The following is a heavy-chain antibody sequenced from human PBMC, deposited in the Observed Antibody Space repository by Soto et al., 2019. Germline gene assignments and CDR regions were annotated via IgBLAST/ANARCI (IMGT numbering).Heavy chain of an antibody. CDR1: GFTFSSYG. D-gene: IGHD6-13*01. CDR2: IWYDGSNK. Sequence: QVQLVESGGGVVQPGRSLRLSCAASGFTFSSYGMHWVRQAPGKGLEWVAVIWYDGSNKYYADSVKGRFTISRDNSKNTLYLQMNSLRAEDTAVYCCARDSAGETYNWFDPWGQGTLVTVSS. V-gene: IGHV3-33*01. J-gene: IGHJ5*02. CDR3: ARDSAGETYNWFDP.